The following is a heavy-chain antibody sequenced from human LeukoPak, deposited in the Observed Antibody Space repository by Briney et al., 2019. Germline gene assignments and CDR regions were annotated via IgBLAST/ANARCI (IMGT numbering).Heavy chain of an antibody. J-gene: IGHJ4*02. V-gene: IGHV3-48*03. CDR3: ARWRGENYWVDYFDY. CDR2: ISGSGKTT. Sequence: GGSLRLSCAASGFTFSSYEMNWVRQAPGKGLEWLSYISGSGKTTHYADSVKGRFTISRDNAKNSLYLQMNSLRAEDTAVYYCARWRGENYWVDYFDYWGQGTLVTVSS. CDR1: GFTFSSYE. D-gene: IGHD1-7*01.